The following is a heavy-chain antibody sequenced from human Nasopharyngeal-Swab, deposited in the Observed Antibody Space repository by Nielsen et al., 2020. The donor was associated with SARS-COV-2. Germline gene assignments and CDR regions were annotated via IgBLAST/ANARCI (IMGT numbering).Heavy chain of an antibody. V-gene: IGHV3-23*01. D-gene: IGHD6-6*01. Sequence: GGSLRLSCAASGFTFSSYAMSWVRQAPGKGLEWVSAISGSGGSTYYADSVKGRFTISRNNSKNTLYLQMNSLRAEDTAVYYCAKDSSQLAYYYYMDVWGKGTTVTVSS. CDR3: AKDSSQLAYYYYMDV. CDR1: GFTFSSYA. CDR2: ISGSGGST. J-gene: IGHJ6*03.